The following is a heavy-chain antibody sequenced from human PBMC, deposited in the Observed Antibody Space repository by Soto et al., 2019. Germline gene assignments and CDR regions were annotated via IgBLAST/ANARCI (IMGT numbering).Heavy chain of an antibody. Sequence: SETLSLTCTVSGGSVSSYYWGWIRQPPGKALEWIGYIYYSGSTKYNPSLKSRVNMSVDTSNNQFSLSVSSVTAADTAVYYCARHSNRNYGLYYFDFWGLGAPVTVSS. J-gene: IGHJ4*02. D-gene: IGHD4-4*01. V-gene: IGHV4-59*08. CDR2: IYYSGST. CDR3: ARHSNRNYGLYYFDF. CDR1: GGSVSSYY.